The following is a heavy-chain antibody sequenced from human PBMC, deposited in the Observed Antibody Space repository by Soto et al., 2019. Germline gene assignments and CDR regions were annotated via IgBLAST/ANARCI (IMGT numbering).Heavy chain of an antibody. CDR2: MNPNSCNI. Sequence: QVQLVQSGAEVKKPVASVKVSCKASGDTFTNYDIKWVRQANGQGLEWMGWMNPNSCNIGNAQKFQGRVKMTRNTSLSTVYMALNSLRSEDVAVYYCARGRNGMDVWGQGTTVTVSS. J-gene: IGHJ6*02. CDR3: ARGRNGMDV. V-gene: IGHV1-8*01. CDR1: GDTFTNYD.